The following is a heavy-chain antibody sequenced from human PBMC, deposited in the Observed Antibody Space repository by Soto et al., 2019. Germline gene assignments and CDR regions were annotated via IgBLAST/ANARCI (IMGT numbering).Heavy chain of an antibody. V-gene: IGHV1-46*01. CDR2: INPSGGST. CDR1: GYTFTSYY. Sequence: ASVKVSCKASGYTFTSYYMHWVRQAPGQGLEWMGIINPSGGSTSYAQKFQGRVTMTRDTSTSTVYMELSSLRSEDTAVYYCARAAYIAARLYYYYGMDAWSQGTTVTVSS. J-gene: IGHJ6*02. D-gene: IGHD6-6*01. CDR3: ARAAYIAARLYYYYGMDA.